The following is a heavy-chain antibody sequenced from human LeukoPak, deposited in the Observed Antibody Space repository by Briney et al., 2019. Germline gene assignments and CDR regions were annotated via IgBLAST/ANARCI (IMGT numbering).Heavy chain of an antibody. V-gene: IGHV3-48*01. Sequence: PGGSLRLSCAASGFTFSSYSMNWVRQAPGKGLEWVSYISSSSSTIYYADSVKGRFTISRDNAKNSLYLQMNSLRAEDTAVYYCARRDWNYGVYYYYYMDVWGKGTTVTVSS. CDR3: ARRDWNYGVYYYYYMDV. D-gene: IGHD1-7*01. J-gene: IGHJ6*03. CDR2: ISSSSSTI. CDR1: GFTFSSYS.